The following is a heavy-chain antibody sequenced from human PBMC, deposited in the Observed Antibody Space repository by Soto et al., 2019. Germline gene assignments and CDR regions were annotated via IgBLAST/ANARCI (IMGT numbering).Heavy chain of an antibody. CDR3: ARDRIQLWKRDYYYYGMDV. Sequence: SETLSLTCTVSGGSVGSGSYYWSWIRQPPGKGLEWIGYIYYSGSTNYNPSLKSRVTISVDTSKNQFSLKLSSVTAADTAVYYCARDRIQLWKRDYYYYGMDVWGQGTTVTVSS. J-gene: IGHJ6*02. CDR2: IYYSGST. CDR1: GGSVGSGSYY. D-gene: IGHD5-18*01. V-gene: IGHV4-61*01.